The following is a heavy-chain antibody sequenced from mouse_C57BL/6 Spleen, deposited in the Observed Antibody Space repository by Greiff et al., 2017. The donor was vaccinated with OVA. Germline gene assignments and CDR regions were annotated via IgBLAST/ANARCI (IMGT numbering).Heavy chain of an antibody. D-gene: IGHD2-5*01. CDR2: ISSGGSYT. CDR3: ARESNYGYWYFDV. V-gene: IGHV5-6*01. CDR1: GFTFSSYG. Sequence: EVKLVESGGDLVKPGGSLKLSCAASGFTFSSYGMSWVRQTPDKRLEWVATISSGGSYTYYPDSVKGRFTISRDNAKNTLYLQMSSLKSEDTAMYYCARESNYGYWYFDVWGTGTTVTVSS. J-gene: IGHJ1*03.